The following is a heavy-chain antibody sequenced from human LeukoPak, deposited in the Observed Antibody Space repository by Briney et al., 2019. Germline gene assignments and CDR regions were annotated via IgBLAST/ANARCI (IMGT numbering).Heavy chain of an antibody. Sequence: AGGSLRLSCAASGFTFSSYAMHWVRQAPGKGLEWVAVISYDGSNKYYADSVKGRFTISRDNSKNTLYLQMSSLRAEDTAVYYCARDLPRYCSSTSCHDAFDIWGQGTMVTVSS. CDR3: ARDLPRYCSSTSCHDAFDI. V-gene: IGHV3-30-3*01. J-gene: IGHJ3*02. CDR2: ISYDGSNK. D-gene: IGHD2-2*01. CDR1: GFTFSSYA.